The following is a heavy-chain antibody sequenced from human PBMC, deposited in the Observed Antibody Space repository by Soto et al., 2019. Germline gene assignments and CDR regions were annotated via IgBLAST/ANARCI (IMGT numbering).Heavy chain of an antibody. CDR1: GLTFGGST. D-gene: IGHD2-21*02. CDR2: MGGIGADT. V-gene: IGHV3-23*01. CDR3: AQTGTVTARIRFDY. J-gene: IGHJ4*02. Sequence: VQLLESGGGFVQPGGSLTLSCAGAGLTFGGSTMAWVRQAPGKGLEWVAGMGGIGADTYYAASVKGRFSISRQNCRNTLYLQMNSLRADDTGVYYCAQTGTVTARIRFDYWGQGARVVVSS.